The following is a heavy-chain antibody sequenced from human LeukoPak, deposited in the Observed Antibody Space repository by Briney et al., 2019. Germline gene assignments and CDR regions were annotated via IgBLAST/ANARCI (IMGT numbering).Heavy chain of an antibody. CDR1: GYTFTSYA. Sequence: ASVMVSCKASGYTFTSYAMNWVRQAPGQGLEWKGWINTNTGDPTYAQGFTGRFVFSLDTSVSTAYLQISSLKAEDTAVYYCARDLVTLFDYWGQGTLVTVSS. CDR3: ARDLVTLFDY. D-gene: IGHD5-18*01. V-gene: IGHV7-4-1*02. CDR2: INTNTGDP. J-gene: IGHJ4*02.